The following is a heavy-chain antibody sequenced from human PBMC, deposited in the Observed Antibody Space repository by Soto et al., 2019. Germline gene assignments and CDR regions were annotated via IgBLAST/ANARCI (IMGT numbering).Heavy chain of an antibody. V-gene: IGHV3-7*05. Sequence: PGGSLRLSCAASGFTFSSYWMSWVRQAPGKGLEWVANIKQDGSEKYYVDSVKGRFTISRDNAKNSLYLQMNSLRAEDTAVYYCARVSGLYYDSSGYYYWGQGTLVTVSS. CDR3: ARVSGLYYDSSGYYY. CDR1: GFTFSSYW. D-gene: IGHD3-22*01. CDR2: IKQDGSEK. J-gene: IGHJ4*02.